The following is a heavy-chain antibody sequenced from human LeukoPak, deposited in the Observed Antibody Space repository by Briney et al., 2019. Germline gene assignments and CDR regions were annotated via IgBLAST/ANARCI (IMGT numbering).Heavy chain of an antibody. J-gene: IGHJ5*02. Sequence: ASVKVSXKASGYTFTGYYIHWVRQAPGQGLECVGWINPNSGGTNYAQKFQGRVTMTRDTSISKAYMELSRLRSDDTAVYYCARGGSGSYFSWLDPWGQGTLVTVSS. CDR1: GYTFTGYY. V-gene: IGHV1-2*02. CDR3: ARGGSGSYFSWLDP. CDR2: INPNSGGT. D-gene: IGHD3-10*01.